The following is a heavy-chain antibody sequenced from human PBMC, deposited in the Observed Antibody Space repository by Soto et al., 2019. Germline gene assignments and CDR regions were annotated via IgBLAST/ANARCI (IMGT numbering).Heavy chain of an antibody. V-gene: IGHV3-7*01. J-gene: IGHJ3*02. Sequence: PGGSLRLSCAASGFTFSSYWMSWVRQAPGKGPEWVANIKEDGSEKKYVDSVKGRFTISRDNPKNSLFLQMNSLRAEDTAVYYCSREPAHHLKGAFDIWGQGTMVIVSS. CDR3: SREPAHHLKGAFDI. CDR2: IKEDGSEK. CDR1: GFTFSSYW.